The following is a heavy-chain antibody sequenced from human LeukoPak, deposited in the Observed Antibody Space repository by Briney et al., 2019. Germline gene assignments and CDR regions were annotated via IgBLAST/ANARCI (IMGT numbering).Heavy chain of an antibody. V-gene: IGHV3-48*01. CDR1: GFTLSSYS. J-gene: IGHJ4*02. CDR3: ARDLGATGEPDY. D-gene: IGHD7-27*01. CDR2: SSFSGDIT. Sequence: GVSLRLSCAASGFTLSSYSMNWVRQAPGKGLEWITYSSFSGDITYYADSVKGRFTTSRDNGKNSLYLQMNSLRVDDTAVYYCARDLGATGEPDYWGQGTLVTVSS.